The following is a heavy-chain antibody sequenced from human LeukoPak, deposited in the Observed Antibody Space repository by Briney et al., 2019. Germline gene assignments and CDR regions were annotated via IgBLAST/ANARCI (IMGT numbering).Heavy chain of an antibody. V-gene: IGHV3-21*01. J-gene: IGHJ5*02. CDR2: ISSSSSYI. D-gene: IGHD6-19*01. CDR3: ARVAVAGTNWFDP. CDR1: GFTFSSYS. Sequence: GGSLRLSCAASGFTFSSYSMNWVRQAPGKGLEWVSSISSSSSYIYYADSVKGRFTISRDNAKNPLYLQMNSLRAEDTAVYYCARVAVAGTNWFDPWGQGTLVTVSS.